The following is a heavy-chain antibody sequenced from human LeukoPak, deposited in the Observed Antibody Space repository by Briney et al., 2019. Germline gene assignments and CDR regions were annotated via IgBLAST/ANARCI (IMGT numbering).Heavy chain of an antibody. CDR1: GFTFSNYN. Sequence: GGSLRLSCAASGFTFSNYNMNWVRQIPGKGLEWVGRIESKTDGGTTDYAAPVKGRFTISRDDSTNTLYLQMNSLKSEDTAVYYCTTYGSGRKFDYWGQGILVTVSS. V-gene: IGHV3-15*04. J-gene: IGHJ4*02. CDR2: IESKTDGGTT. D-gene: IGHD3-10*01. CDR3: TTYGSGRKFDY.